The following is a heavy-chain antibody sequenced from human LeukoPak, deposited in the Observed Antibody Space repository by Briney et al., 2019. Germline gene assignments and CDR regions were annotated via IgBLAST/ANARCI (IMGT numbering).Heavy chain of an antibody. J-gene: IGHJ4*02. CDR1: GFTFSSYA. CDR3: AKDLHYYGSGTPRDY. V-gene: IGHV3-30*04. CDR2: ISYDGSNK. Sequence: QSGGSLRLSCAASGFTFSSYAMHWVRQAPGKGLEWVAVISYDGSNKYYADSVKGRFTISRDNSKNTLYLQMNSLRAEDTAVYYCAKDLHYYGSGTPRDYWGQGTLVTVSS. D-gene: IGHD3-10*01.